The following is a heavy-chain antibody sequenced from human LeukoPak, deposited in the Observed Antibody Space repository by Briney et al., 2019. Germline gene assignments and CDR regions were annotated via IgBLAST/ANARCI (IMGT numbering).Heavy chain of an antibody. D-gene: IGHD6-19*01. V-gene: IGHV3-33*01. CDR3: ARDNASGNFFDY. CDR1: GFTFSSHA. J-gene: IGHJ4*02. Sequence: GGSLRLSCAASGFTFSSHAMHWVRQAPGKGLDWVAFIWADGSDQEYADSVKGRFSISRDNSQNTLFLQMNSLRAEDTAVYYCARDNASGNFFDYWGQGALVTVSS. CDR2: IWADGSDQ.